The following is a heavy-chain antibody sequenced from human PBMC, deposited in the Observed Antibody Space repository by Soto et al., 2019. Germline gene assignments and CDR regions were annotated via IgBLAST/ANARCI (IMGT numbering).Heavy chain of an antibody. CDR2: ISGSGGST. Sequence: PVGSLRLSCAASGFTFSSYAMSWVRQAPGKGLEWVSAISGSGGSTYYADSVKGRFTISRDNSKNTLYLQMNSLRAEDTAVYYCAKDGTLSTLASVDTAPDAFDIWGQGTMVTVSS. CDR3: AKDGTLSTLASVDTAPDAFDI. V-gene: IGHV3-23*01. D-gene: IGHD5-18*01. CDR1: GFTFSSYA. J-gene: IGHJ3*02.